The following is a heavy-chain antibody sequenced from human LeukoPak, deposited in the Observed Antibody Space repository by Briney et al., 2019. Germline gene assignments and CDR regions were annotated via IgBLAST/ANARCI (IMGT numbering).Heavy chain of an antibody. D-gene: IGHD3-3*01. V-gene: IGHV3-53*01. CDR1: GFTVSSNY. CDR3: ARDERLLSFLK. J-gene: IGHJ4*02. CDR2: IYSGGST. Sequence: GSLRLSCAASGFTVSSNYMSWVRQAPGKGLEWVSVIYSGGSTYYADSVKGRFTISRDNSKNTLYLQMNSLRAEDTAIYYCARDERLLSFLKWGQGTLVTVSS.